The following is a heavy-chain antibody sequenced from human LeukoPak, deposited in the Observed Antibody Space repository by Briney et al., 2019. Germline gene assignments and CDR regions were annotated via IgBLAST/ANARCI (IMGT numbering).Heavy chain of an antibody. Sequence: GGSLRLSCAASGFTFSTYTMYWVRHPPGKRLEWVSIIGNNGGGIHYADSVKGRFTISRDNFKNAPYLQMNSLRVEDTAVYYCAIDPNWGTHSWGQGVLVTVSS. CDR2: IGNNGGGI. V-gene: IGHV3-23*01. D-gene: IGHD7-27*01. J-gene: IGHJ4*02. CDR3: AIDPNWGTHS. CDR1: GFTFSTYT.